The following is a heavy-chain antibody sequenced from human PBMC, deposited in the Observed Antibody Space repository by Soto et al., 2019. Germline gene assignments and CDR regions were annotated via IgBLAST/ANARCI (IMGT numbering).Heavy chain of an antibody. CDR3: ARDSVTMVRGVIISYFDY. D-gene: IGHD3-10*01. J-gene: IGHJ4*02. Sequence: GASVKVSCKASGYTFTSYYMHWVRHAPGQGLEWMGIINPSGGSTSYAQKFQGRVTMTRDTSKNQFSLKLSSVTAADTAVYYCARDSVTMVRGVIISYFDYWGQGTLVTVSS. CDR1: GYTFTSYY. V-gene: IGHV1-46*01. CDR2: INPSGGST.